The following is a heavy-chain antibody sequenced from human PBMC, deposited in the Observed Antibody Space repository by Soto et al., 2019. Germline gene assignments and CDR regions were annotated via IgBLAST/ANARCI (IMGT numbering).Heavy chain of an antibody. J-gene: IGHJ4*02. V-gene: IGHV1-69*02. CDR3: ARMKMATIARSYLCFDY. CDR2: IIPILGIA. D-gene: IGHD5-12*01. CDR1: GGTFSSYT. Sequence: QVQLVQSGAEVKKPGSSVKVSCKASGGTFSSYTISWVRQAPGQGLEWMGRIIPILGIANYAQKFQGRVTITADKSTSTAYMELSSLRSEDTAVYYCARMKMATIARSYLCFDYWGQGTLVTVSS.